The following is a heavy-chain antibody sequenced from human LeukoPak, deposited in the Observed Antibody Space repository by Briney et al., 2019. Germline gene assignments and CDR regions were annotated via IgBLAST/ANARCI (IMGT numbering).Heavy chain of an antibody. Sequence: PGGSLGLSCEAPGFPFSSYALSWVRRAPAKGLEWVAVISYDGSNKYYADSVKGRFTISRDNSKNTLYLEMNSLRAEDTAVYYCARDSTVTTRFLDYWGQGTLVTVSS. J-gene: IGHJ4*02. D-gene: IGHD4-11*01. CDR3: ARDSTVTTRFLDY. CDR2: ISYDGSNK. V-gene: IGHV3-30-3*01. CDR1: GFPFSSYA.